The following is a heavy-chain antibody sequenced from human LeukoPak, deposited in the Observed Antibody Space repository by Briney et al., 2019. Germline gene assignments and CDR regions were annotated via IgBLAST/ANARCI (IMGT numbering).Heavy chain of an antibody. CDR1: GGSISGADYY. D-gene: IGHD4-17*01. CDR2: VYHSGLT. V-gene: IGHV4-30-4*01. CDR3: ARGGGGSSMVTTYWFDP. Sequence: SETLSLTCTVSGGSISGADYYWSWIRQPPGKGLEWIGYVYHSGLTYYNPSLKSRLAISVDTSKNQFSLNLNSVTAADTAMYYCARGGGGSSMVTTYWFDPWGQGALVTVSS. J-gene: IGHJ5*02.